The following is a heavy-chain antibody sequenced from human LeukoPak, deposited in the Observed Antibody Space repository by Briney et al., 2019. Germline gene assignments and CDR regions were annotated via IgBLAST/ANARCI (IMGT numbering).Heavy chain of an antibody. Sequence: ETLSLTCTVSGGSISSSSYYWGWIRQPPGKGLEWIGRIYTSGSTNYNPSLKSRVTMSVDTSKNQFSLKLSSVTAADTAVYYCARYYYDSSGYYHDYWGQGTLVTVSS. V-gene: IGHV4-39*07. J-gene: IGHJ4*02. CDR1: GGSISSSSYY. CDR3: ARYYYDSSGYYHDY. CDR2: IYTSGST. D-gene: IGHD3-22*01.